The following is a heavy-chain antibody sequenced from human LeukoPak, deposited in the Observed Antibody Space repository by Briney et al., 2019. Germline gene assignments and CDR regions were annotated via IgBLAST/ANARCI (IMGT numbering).Heavy chain of an antibody. V-gene: IGHV1-3*01. J-gene: IGHJ4*02. CDR2: INAGNGNT. CDR3: ALQGVRGVSYYFDY. Sequence: GASVKVSCKASGYTFTTYAIHWVRQAPGQRLEWMGWINAGNGNTKYSQKFQGRVTITRDTSASTAYMELSSLRSEDTAVYYCALQGVRGVSYYFDYWGQGTLVTVPS. D-gene: IGHD3-10*01. CDR1: GYTFTTYA.